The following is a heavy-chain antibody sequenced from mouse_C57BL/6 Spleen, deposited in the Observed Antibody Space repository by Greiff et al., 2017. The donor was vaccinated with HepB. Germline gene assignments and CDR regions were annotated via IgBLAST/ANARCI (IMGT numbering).Heavy chain of an antibody. CDR1: GYTFTSYC. CDR2: IYPGSGST. Sequence: VQLQQPGAELVKPGASVKMSCKASGYTFTSYCITWVKQRPGQGLEWIGDIYPGSGSTNYNEKFKSKATLTVDTSSSTAYMQLSSLTSEDSAVYYCAREGDGYFGYYFDYWGQGTTLTVSS. CDR3: AREGDGYFGYYFDY. V-gene: IGHV1-55*01. D-gene: IGHD2-3*01. J-gene: IGHJ2*01.